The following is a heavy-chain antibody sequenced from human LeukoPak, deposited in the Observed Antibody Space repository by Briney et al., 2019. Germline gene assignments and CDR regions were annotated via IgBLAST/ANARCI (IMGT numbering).Heavy chain of an antibody. CDR1: GYSIGNGYY. J-gene: IGHJ6*03. D-gene: IGHD5-18*01. CDR3: ARTTEGGYTYDYFYYYYMDV. Sequence: SETLSLTCTVSGYSIGNGYYWSWIRQPPGKGLEWIGYIYYSGSTNYNPSLKSRVTISVDTSKNQFSLKLSSVTAADTAVYYCARTTEGGYTYDYFYYYYMDVWGKGTTVTISS. CDR2: IYYSGST. V-gene: IGHV4-59*01.